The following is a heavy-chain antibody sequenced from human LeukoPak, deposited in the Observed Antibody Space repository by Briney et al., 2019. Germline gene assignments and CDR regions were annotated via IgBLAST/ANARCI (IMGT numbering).Heavy chain of an antibody. CDR3: ARGQEVPVRRSSPYWYFDL. CDR1: GGSYRGYH. J-gene: IGHJ2*01. D-gene: IGHD3-10*01. V-gene: IGHV4-34*01. Sequence: PSETLPLTCLVYGGSYRGYHWGWLRPPTGKGRAWVGDINHSGSTNYNPSLKSRVTISVDTSKNQFSLKLSSVTAADTAVYYCARGQEVPVRRSSPYWYFDLWGRGTLVTVSS. CDR2: INHSGST.